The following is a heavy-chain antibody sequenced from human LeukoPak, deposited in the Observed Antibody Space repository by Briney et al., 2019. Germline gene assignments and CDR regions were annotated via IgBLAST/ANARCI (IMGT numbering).Heavy chain of an antibody. D-gene: IGHD6-19*01. Sequence: RRSLRLSCAASGFTFSSYAMHWVRPAPGKGLEWVAAISYDGSNKYYADSVKGRFTISRDNSKNTLYLQMNSLGAEDTAVYYCARGIVAVAGTHFDYWGQGTLVTVSS. V-gene: IGHV3-30-3*01. CDR1: GFTFSSYA. CDR2: ISYDGSNK. CDR3: ARGIVAVAGTHFDY. J-gene: IGHJ4*02.